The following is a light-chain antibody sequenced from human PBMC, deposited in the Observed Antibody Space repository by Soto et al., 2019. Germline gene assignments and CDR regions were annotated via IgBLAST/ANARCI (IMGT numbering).Light chain of an antibody. CDR3: QQYNNWPLSIT. Sequence: EIVMTQSPATLSVSPGERATLSCRASQSVSSNLAWYQQKPGQAPRLLIYGASIRATGIPARFSGSGSGTEFTLTISSLQSEDFAVYYCQQYNNWPLSITFGQGTRLEIK. V-gene: IGKV3D-15*01. CDR1: QSVSSN. J-gene: IGKJ5*01. CDR2: GAS.